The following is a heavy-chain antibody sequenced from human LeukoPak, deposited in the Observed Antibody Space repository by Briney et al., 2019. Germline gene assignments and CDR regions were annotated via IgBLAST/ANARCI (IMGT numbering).Heavy chain of an antibody. CDR3: ARDLYYYGSGSYYDVFDV. CDR2: ISAYKGNT. Sequence: ASVKVSCKASGYTCSTYGISWVRQAPGQGLEWMGWISAYKGNTYYAQKLQGRVTMTTDTSTSTAYMELRSLRSDDTAIYYCARDLYYYGSGSYYDVFDVWGQGTMVTVSS. CDR1: GYTCSTYG. J-gene: IGHJ3*01. V-gene: IGHV1-18*01. D-gene: IGHD3-10*01.